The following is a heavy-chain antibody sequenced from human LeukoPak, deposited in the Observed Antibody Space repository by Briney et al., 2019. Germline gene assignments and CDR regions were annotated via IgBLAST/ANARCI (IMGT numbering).Heavy chain of an antibody. CDR2: IYYSGRT. CDR1: GGSISSYY. J-gene: IGHJ4*02. Sequence: SETLSLTCTVSGGSISSYYWSWIRQPTGMRLEWIGYIYYSGRTNYNPSLKSRVTIAVDTSKNQFSLKLSSVTAADTTVYYCARSLPLAESSYYFDYWGQGTLVTVSS. CDR3: ARSLPLAESSYYFDY. D-gene: IGHD1-14*01. V-gene: IGHV4-59*08.